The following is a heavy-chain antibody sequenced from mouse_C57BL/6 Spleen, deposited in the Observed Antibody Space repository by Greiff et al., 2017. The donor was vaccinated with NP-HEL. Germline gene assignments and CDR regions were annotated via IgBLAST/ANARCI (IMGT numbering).Heavy chain of an antibody. V-gene: IGHV1-52*01. D-gene: IGHD1-1*01. CDR1: GYTFTSYW. J-gene: IGHJ3*01. Sequence: VQLQQPGAELVRPGSSVKLSCKASGYTFTSYWMHWVKQRPIQGLEWIGNIDPSDSETHYNQKFKDKATLTVDKSSSTAYMQLSSLTSEDSAVYYCASEDPNYGWFAYWGQGTLVTVSA. CDR3: ASEDPNYGWFAY. CDR2: IDPSDSET.